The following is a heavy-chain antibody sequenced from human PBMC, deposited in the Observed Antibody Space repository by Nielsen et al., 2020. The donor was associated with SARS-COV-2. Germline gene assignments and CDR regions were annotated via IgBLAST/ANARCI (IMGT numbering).Heavy chain of an antibody. CDR2: VSYSGRP. J-gene: IGHJ6*02. V-gene: IGHV4-59*01. Sequence: GSLRLSCTVSGLSMTSNYWSWIRQPPGKGLEWIGYVSYSGRPTYNPSLKSRVTISLDPSKDQFSLHVYSVTAADTAVYYCARELSGARIKAAGRQSFYYYGMDVWGQGTAVTVSS. CDR1: GLSMTSNY. D-gene: IGHD6-13*01. CDR3: ARELSGARIKAAGRQSFYYYGMDV.